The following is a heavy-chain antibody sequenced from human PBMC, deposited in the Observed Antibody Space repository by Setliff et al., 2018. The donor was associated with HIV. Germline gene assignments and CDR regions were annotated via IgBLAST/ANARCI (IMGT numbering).Heavy chain of an antibody. D-gene: IGHD3-22*01. Sequence: ASVKVSCKASGYTFTTYGISWVRQAPGQGFEWMGWINTETGNPTYAQDFTGRFVFSLDTSVSPAYLQISSLKAEDIAVYYCARDGYYYDSSGHLAYYFDYWGQGTLVTVSS. V-gene: IGHV7-4-1*02. CDR3: ARDGYYYDSSGHLAYYFDY. CDR2: INTETGNP. CDR1: GYTFTTYG. J-gene: IGHJ4*02.